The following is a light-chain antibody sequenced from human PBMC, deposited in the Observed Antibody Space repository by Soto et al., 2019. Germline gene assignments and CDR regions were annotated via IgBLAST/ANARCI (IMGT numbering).Light chain of an antibody. Sequence: VMTQTPLSLSVAPGQPASISCKSSQSLLHITGETFLFWYLQKPGQSPQLLIYEVSTRVSGVPDRFGGSGSGTDFTLEISRVETDDVGIYYFMQSTQLPPTFGQGTRLGIE. CDR1: QSLLHITGETF. CDR2: EVS. J-gene: IGKJ5*01. V-gene: IGKV2D-29*02. CDR3: MQSTQLPPT.